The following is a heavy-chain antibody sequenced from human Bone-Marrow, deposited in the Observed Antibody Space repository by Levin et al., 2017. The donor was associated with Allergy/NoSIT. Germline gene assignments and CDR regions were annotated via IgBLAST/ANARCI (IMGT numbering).Heavy chain of an antibody. CDR1: GFTFSSYS. Sequence: GGSLRLSCAASGFTFSSYSMNWVRQAPGKGLEWVSYISSSSSTIYYADSVKGRFTISRDNAKNSLYLQMNSLRDEDTAVYYCARALLRFLEWLFFDYWGQGTLVTVSS. CDR3: ARALLRFLEWLFFDY. V-gene: IGHV3-48*02. J-gene: IGHJ4*02. D-gene: IGHD3-3*01. CDR2: ISSSSSTI.